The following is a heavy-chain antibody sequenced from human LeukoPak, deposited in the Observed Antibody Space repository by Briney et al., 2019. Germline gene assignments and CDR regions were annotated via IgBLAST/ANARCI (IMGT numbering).Heavy chain of an antibody. CDR1: GGSISSYY. Sequence: SETLSLXCTVSGGSISSYYWSWIRQPAGKGLEWIGRIYTSGNTNYNPSLKSRVTMSVDTSKNQFSLNLRSVTTADTAVYYCARSFDTNAFDIWGQGTMVTVSS. D-gene: IGHD2/OR15-2a*01. CDR2: IYTSGNT. CDR3: ARSFDTNAFDI. V-gene: IGHV4-4*07. J-gene: IGHJ3*02.